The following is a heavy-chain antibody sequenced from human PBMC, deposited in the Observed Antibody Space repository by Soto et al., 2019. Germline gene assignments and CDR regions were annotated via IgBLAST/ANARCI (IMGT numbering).Heavy chain of an antibody. J-gene: IGHJ6*02. Sequence: VASVKVSCKASGGTFSSYAISWVRQAPGQGLEWMGGIIPIFGTANYAQKFQGRVTITADESTSTAYMELSSLRSEDTAVYYCATIYDIPFPYGMDVWGQGTTVTVSS. CDR1: GGTFSSYA. D-gene: IGHD3-9*01. CDR2: IIPIFGTA. V-gene: IGHV1-69*13. CDR3: ATIYDIPFPYGMDV.